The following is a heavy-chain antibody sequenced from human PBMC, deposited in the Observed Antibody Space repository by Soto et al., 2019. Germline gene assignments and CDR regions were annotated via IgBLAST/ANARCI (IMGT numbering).Heavy chain of an antibody. V-gene: IGHV3-74*01. D-gene: IGHD4-17*01. CDR2: INSDGSTT. CDR3: VRGGDYGGNNFDS. J-gene: IGHJ4*02. CDR1: GFTFSRYW. Sequence: HPGGSLRLSCAASGFTFSRYWTHWVRQAPGKGLVWVSRINSDGSTTNYADSVKGRFTISRDNAKNTLYLQMNSLRAEDTAVYYCVRGGDYGGNNFDSWGQGTLVTVSS.